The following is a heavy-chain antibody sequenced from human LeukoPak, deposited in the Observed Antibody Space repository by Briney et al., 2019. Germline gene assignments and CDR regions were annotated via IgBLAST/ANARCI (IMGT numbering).Heavy chain of an antibody. CDR1: GGSISGYY. J-gene: IGHJ6*03. V-gene: IGHV4-59*01. Sequence: SETLSLTCSVSGGSISGYYWSWIRQPPGKGLEWIGFVFDSGSTNYNPSLKSRVTMSVDTSKKQFSLKLASATAADTAVYYCAREKSDSWTASSPSYYMDVWGRGTTVIVSS. D-gene: IGHD3/OR15-3a*01. CDR2: VFDSGST. CDR3: AREKSDSWTASSPSYYMDV.